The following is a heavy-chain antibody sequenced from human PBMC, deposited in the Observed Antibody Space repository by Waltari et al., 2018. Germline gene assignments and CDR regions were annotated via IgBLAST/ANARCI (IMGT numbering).Heavy chain of an antibody. V-gene: IGHV4-34*01. CDR2: IRHPGNT. J-gene: IGHJ5*02. CDR1: GASFSSYY. D-gene: IGHD3-3*01. CDR3: TRGGNYDFWRHSPFVDP. Sequence: QVQLQQWGAGLLKPSETLSLTCSVSGASFSSYYWCWVRHVTGKGLEWIGQIRHPGNTNYNPSLQSRVAISIDTSRNQFSLRVFSVTAADTGLYFCTRGGNYDFWRHSPFVDPWGQGTQVSVSS.